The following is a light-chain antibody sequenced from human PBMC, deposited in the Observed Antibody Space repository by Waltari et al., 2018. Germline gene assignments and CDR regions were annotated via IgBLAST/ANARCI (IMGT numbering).Light chain of an antibody. CDR2: NVD. CDR3: CSYAGKYTSV. Sequence: QSALTQPRSVSGSPGHSVTFSCTGTASDVGGYKYVSWYQQHPGKVPKLIIYNVDQRPSGVPDRFSGSKSGHTASLTISGLQAEDEADYYCCSYAGKYTSVFGGGTKLTVL. J-gene: IGLJ2*01. V-gene: IGLV2-11*01. CDR1: ASDVGGYKY.